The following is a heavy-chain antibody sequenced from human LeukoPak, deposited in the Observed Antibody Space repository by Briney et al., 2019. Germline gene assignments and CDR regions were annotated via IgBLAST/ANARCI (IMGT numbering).Heavy chain of an antibody. Sequence: GASVKVSCKASGYTFTSYAMHWVRQAPGQRLEWMGWINAGNGNTKYSQKFQGRVTITWDTSASTAYMELSSLRSEDTAVYYCARDRYSSGRGPFDYWGQGTLVTVSS. CDR3: ARDRYSSGRGPFDY. D-gene: IGHD6-19*01. J-gene: IGHJ4*02. V-gene: IGHV1-3*01. CDR1: GYTFTSYA. CDR2: INAGNGNT.